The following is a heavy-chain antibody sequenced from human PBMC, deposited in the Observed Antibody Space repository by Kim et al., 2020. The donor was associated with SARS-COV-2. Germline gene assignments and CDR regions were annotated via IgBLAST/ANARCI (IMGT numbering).Heavy chain of an antibody. CDR1: GGSILSRSSY. V-gene: IGHV4-39*01. CDR2: IYYSGST. D-gene: IGHD3-3*01. CDR3: ARHRSYYDFWSGYLRGNGMDV. Sequence: SETLSLTCPVSGGSILSRSSYWGCIRQPPGKGLEWIGSIYYSGSTYYNPSLKSRVTISVDTSKNQFSLKLSSVTAADTAVYYCARHRSYYDFWSGYLRGNGMDVWGQGTTVTVSS. J-gene: IGHJ6*02.